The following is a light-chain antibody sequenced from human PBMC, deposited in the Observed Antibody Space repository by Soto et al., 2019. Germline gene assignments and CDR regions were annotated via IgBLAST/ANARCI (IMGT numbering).Light chain of an antibody. J-gene: IGKJ4*01. CDR2: GAS. Sequence: EVVLTQSPDTLSLPPGERATLSCRASQSISSYLAWYQQRPGQAPRLLIYGASSRATGIPDRFSGRGSGTDFTLIISRLEPEDFAVYYCQQYETSLLTFGGGTKVDIK. V-gene: IGKV3-20*01. CDR1: QSISSY. CDR3: QQYETSLLT.